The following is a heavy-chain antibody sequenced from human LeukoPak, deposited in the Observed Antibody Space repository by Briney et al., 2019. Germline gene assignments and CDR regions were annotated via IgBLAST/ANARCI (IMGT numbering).Heavy chain of an antibody. CDR2: ISAYNGNT. J-gene: IGHJ6*03. CDR3: AREPPLYYYDSSGYYSYYYYYYMDV. D-gene: IGHD3-22*01. V-gene: IGHV1-18*01. CDR1: GYTFTSCG. Sequence: ASVKVSCKASGYTFTSCGISWVRQAPGQGLEWMGWISAYNGNTNYAQKFQGRVTMTRDMSTSTVYMELSSLRSEDTAVYYCAREPPLYYYDSSGYYSYYYYYYMDVWGKGTTVTVSS.